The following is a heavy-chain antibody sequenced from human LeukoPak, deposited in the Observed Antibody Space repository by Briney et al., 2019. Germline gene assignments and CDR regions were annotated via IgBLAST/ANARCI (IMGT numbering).Heavy chain of an antibody. CDR1: GGSTSSSSYY. CDR2: IYYSGST. D-gene: IGHD3-22*01. V-gene: IGHV4-39*01. CDR3: ARVEYYYDSSGSNWFDP. J-gene: IGHJ5*02. Sequence: SETLSLTCTVSGGSTSSSSYYWGWIRQPPGKGLEWIGSIYYSGSTYYNPSLKSRVTISVDTSKNQFSLKLSSVTAADTAVYYCARVEYYYDSSGSNWFDPWGQGTLVTVSS.